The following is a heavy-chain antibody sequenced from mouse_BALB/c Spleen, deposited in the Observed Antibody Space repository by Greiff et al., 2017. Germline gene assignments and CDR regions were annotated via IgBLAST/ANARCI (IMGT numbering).Heavy chain of an antibody. CDR1: GYTFTSYW. D-gene: IGHD2-12*01. J-gene: IGHJ3*01. Sequence: EVQLQQSGTVLARPGASVTMSCKASGYTFTSYWMHWVKQRPGQGLEWIGAIYPGNSDTSYNQKFKGKAKLTAVTSTSTAYMELSSLTNEDSAVYYCTRSYDGGWFAYWGQGTLVTVSA. CDR3: TRSYDGGWFAY. CDR2: IYPGNSDT. V-gene: IGHV1-5*01.